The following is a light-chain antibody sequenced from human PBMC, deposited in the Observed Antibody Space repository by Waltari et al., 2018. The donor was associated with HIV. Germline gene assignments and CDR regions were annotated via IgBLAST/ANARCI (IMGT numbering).Light chain of an antibody. CDR3: NSYTSSSTLGV. J-gene: IGLJ1*01. V-gene: IGLV2-14*03. CDR2: DVS. Sequence: QSALTQPASVSGSPGQSITISCTGTSSDVGGSNYVSWYQQHPGNAPQLMIYDVSNRPSGVSNRLSGCTHGNTASLTTSALQADDEADYYCNSYTSSSTLGVFGTGTKVTVL. CDR1: SSDVGGSNY.